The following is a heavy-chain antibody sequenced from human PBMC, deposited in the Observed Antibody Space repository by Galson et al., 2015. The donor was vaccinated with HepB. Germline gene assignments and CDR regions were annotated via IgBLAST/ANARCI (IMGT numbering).Heavy chain of an antibody. Sequence: TLSLTCTVSGGSISSSSYYWGWIRQPPGKGLEWIGTIYFSGSTYYNPSLKSRVTISVDKSKNQFSLKLSSVTAADTAVYYCAREVVAPRQPFDYWGQGTLVTVSS. J-gene: IGHJ4*02. V-gene: IGHV4-39*07. D-gene: IGHD5-12*01. CDR3: AREVVAPRQPFDY. CDR1: GGSISSSSYY. CDR2: IYFSGST.